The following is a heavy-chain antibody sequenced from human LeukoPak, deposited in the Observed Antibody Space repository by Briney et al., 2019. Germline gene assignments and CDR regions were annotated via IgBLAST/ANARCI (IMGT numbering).Heavy chain of an antibody. J-gene: IGHJ5*02. CDR3: ARDPLADRYSSGWVP. CDR1: GGTFSSYA. CDR2: IIPILGIA. D-gene: IGHD6-19*01. Sequence: GASVKVSCKASGGTFSSYAISWVRQAPAQGLEWMGRIIPILGIANYAQKFQGRVTITADKSTSTAYMELSSLRSEDTAVYYCARDPLADRYSSGWVPWGQGTLVTVSS. V-gene: IGHV1-69*04.